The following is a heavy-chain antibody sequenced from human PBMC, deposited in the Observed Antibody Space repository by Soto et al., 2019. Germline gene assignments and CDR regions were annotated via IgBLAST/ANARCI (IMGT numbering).Heavy chain of an antibody. V-gene: IGHV5-51*01. CDR1: GYSFTSYW. CDR2: IYPGDSDT. J-gene: IGHJ4*02. CDR3: AIPPVAATSYFDY. D-gene: IGHD2-15*01. Sequence: GESLKISCKGSGYSFTSYWIGWVRQMPGKGLEWMGVIYPGDSDTRYSPSFQGQVTISADKSISTAYLQWSSLTASDTAMYYCAIPPVAATSYFDYWGQGTLVTVSS.